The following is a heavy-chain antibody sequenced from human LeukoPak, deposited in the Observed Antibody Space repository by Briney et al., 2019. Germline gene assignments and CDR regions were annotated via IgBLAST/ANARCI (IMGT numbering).Heavy chain of an antibody. J-gene: IGHJ4*02. Sequence: GGSLRLSCAASGLTFDDYAMHWVRQAPGKGLEWVSGISWNSGSIGYADSVKGRFTISRDNAKNSLYLQMNSLRAEDMALYYCAKEGSGWYYFDYWGQGTLVTVSS. CDR2: ISWNSGSI. CDR1: GLTFDDYA. V-gene: IGHV3-9*03. CDR3: AKEGSGWYYFDY. D-gene: IGHD6-19*01.